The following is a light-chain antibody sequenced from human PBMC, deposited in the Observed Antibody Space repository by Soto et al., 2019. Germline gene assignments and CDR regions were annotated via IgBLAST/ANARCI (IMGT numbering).Light chain of an antibody. CDR2: LNSDGSH. CDR1: SGHSRYT. V-gene: IGLV4-69*01. J-gene: IGLJ3*02. CDR3: QTWGTGIP. Sequence: QLVLTQSPSASASLGASVRLTCTLDSGHSRYTIVWHQQRPGKGPRYLMKLNSDGSHNKGDGIPDRFSGSSSGAERYLIISNLQSEDEADYYCQTWGTGIPFGGGTKVTVL.